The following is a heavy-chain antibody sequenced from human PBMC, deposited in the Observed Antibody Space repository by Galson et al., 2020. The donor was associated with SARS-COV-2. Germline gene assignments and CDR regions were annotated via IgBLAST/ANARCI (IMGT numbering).Heavy chain of an antibody. CDR3: TTTIIVPGTLDY. D-gene: IGHD3-22*01. CDR1: GFSFSTYA. CDR2: VWYHGKNK. J-gene: IGHJ4*02. Sequence: GGSLRLSCAASGFSFSTYAMHWVRQSPGKGLEWVAVVWYHGKNKYYGDSVQGRFTISRDNSKNTVSLQMSNLRGEDTALYYCTTTIIVPGTLDYWGPGTPVSVSS. V-gene: IGHV3-33*03.